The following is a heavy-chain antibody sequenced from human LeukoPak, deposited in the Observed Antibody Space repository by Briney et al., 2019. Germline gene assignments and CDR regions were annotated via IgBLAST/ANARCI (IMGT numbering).Heavy chain of an antibody. CDR3: ARVLSRGQWLVPTDAFDI. Sequence: GGSLTLSCAASGFTFSSYWMHWVRQAPGKGLVWVSRIKSDGSSTSYADSVKGRFTISRDNAKNTLYLQMNSLRAEDTAVYYCARVLSRGQWLVPTDAFDIWGQGTMVTVSS. CDR1: GFTFSSYW. J-gene: IGHJ3*02. CDR2: IKSDGSST. V-gene: IGHV3-74*01. D-gene: IGHD6-19*01.